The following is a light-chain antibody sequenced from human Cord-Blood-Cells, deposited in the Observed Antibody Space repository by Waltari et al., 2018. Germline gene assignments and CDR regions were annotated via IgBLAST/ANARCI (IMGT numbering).Light chain of an antibody. V-gene: IGKV1-39*01. CDR1: QSIRSY. CDR2: AAS. J-gene: IGKJ3*01. Sequence: DIQMTQSPSSLSASVGDRVTITCRASQSIRSYLNWYQQKPGKAPKLLIYAASSLQSGVPSRLSGSGSGTEFTLTISSLQPEDFATYYCQQSYSTPVFTFGPGTKVDIK. CDR3: QQSYSTPVFT.